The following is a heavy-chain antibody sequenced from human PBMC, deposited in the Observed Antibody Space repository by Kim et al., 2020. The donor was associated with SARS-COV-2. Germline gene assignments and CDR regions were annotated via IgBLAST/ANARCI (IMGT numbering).Heavy chain of an antibody. Sequence: GGSLRLSCAASGFTFSSYGMHWVRQAPGKGLEWVAVISYDGGNKYYADSVKGRFTISRDNSKNTLYLQMNSLRAEDTAVYYCARVNKGSSSWYYYYYYGMDVWGQGTTVTVSS. V-gene: IGHV3-33*05. D-gene: IGHD6-13*01. CDR3: ARVNKGSSSWYYYYYYGMDV. J-gene: IGHJ6*02. CDR1: GFTFSSYG. CDR2: ISYDGGNK.